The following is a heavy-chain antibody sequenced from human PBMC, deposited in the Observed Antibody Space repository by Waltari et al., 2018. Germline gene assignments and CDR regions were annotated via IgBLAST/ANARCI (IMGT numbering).Heavy chain of an antibody. CDR1: GYSISSGYY. V-gene: IGHV4-38-2*02. CDR2: IYHSGST. Sequence: QVQLQESGPGLVKPSETLSLTCTVSGYSISSGYYWGWIRQPPGKGLEWIGSIYHSGSTYYNPSLKSRVTISVDTSKNQFSLKLSSVTAADTAVYYWARGQYCSSTSCYFVGGQNWFDPWGQGTLVTVSS. J-gene: IGHJ5*02. D-gene: IGHD2-2*01. CDR3: ARGQYCSSTSCYFVGGQNWFDP.